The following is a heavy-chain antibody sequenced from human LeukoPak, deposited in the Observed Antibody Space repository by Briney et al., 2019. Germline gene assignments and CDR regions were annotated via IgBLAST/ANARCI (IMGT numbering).Heavy chain of an antibody. D-gene: IGHD2-15*01. CDR3: AREGGWNLPTLVY. Sequence: GGSLRLSCAASGFTFSSYSMNWVHQAPGKGLEWVSSISDSSSYIYYADSVKGRFTISRDNAKNSLYLHMNSLRAEDTAVYYCAREGGWNLPTLVYWGQGTLVTVSS. J-gene: IGHJ4*02. CDR2: ISDSSSYI. V-gene: IGHV3-21*06. CDR1: GFTFSSYS.